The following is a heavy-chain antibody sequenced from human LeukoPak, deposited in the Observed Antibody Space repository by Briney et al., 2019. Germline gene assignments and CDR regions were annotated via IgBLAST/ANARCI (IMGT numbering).Heavy chain of an antibody. CDR3: AKDRHGSGEKFFDY. J-gene: IGHJ4*02. CDR1: GGSISSYY. D-gene: IGHD3-10*01. CDR2: ISGSGGAT. Sequence: ETLSLTCTVSGGSISSYYWSWVRQAPGKGLEWVSAISGSGGATYYADSVKGRFTISRDNSKNTLYLQMNSLRAEDTAVYYCAKDRHGSGEKFFDYWGQGTLVTVSS. V-gene: IGHV3-23*01.